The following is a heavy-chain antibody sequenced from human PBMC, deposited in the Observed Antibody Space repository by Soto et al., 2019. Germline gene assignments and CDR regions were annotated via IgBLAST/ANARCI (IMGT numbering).Heavy chain of an antibody. V-gene: IGHV5-51*01. CDR1: GYSFTSYW. CDR3: ARDKRLPRTRKDGMDV. Sequence: PGESLKISSIGPGYSFTSYWIGWVRHRPGKGLECIVIIYPGDSDTIYSPSFQGQGTISADKSLCAVYLQLSSPNASHTAMYSRARDKRLPRTRKDGMDVWGQRTTVTISS. CDR2: IYPGDSDT. J-gene: IGHJ6*02. D-gene: IGHD5-18*01.